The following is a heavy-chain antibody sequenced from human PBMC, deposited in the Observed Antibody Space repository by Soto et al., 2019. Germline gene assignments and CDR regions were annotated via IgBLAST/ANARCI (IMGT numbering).Heavy chain of an antibody. Sequence: LSLTCTVSGGSISSGGYYWSWIRQHPGKGLEWIGYIYYSGSTYYNPSLKSRVTISVDTSKNQFSLKLSSVTAADTAVYYCAKENHDSIAVDLWGQGTLVTVSS. CDR2: IYYSGST. CDR3: AKENHDSIAVDL. V-gene: IGHV4-31*03. D-gene: IGHD3-22*01. J-gene: IGHJ4*02. CDR1: GGSISSGGYY.